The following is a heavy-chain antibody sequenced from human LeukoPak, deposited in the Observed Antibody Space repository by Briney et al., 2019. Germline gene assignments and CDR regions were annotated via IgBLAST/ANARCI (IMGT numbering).Heavy chain of an antibody. V-gene: IGHV1-69*13. D-gene: IGHD2/OR15-2a*01. Sequence: GASVKVSCKASGGTFSSYAISWVRQAPGQGLEWMGGIIPIFGTANYAQKFQGRVTITADESTSTAYMELSSLRSEDTAVYYCARRGAIISYYYGMDVWGQGTTVTVSS. CDR3: ARRGAIISYYYGMDV. CDR2: IIPIFGTA. J-gene: IGHJ6*02. CDR1: GGTFSSYA.